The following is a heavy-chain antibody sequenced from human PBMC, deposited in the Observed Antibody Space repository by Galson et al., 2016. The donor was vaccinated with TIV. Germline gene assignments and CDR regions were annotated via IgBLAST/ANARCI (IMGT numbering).Heavy chain of an antibody. D-gene: IGHD2-21*02. CDR3: AKEQSCGGDCYLFDF. CDR2: ITWNSVGI. Sequence: SLRLSCAASGFTFDDYGMHWVRQPPGKGLEWVSGITWNSVGIDYADSVKGRFTISRDNAKNSLYLQMNSQRPDDTALYYCAKEQSCGGDCYLFDFWGQGALVTVSS. V-gene: IGHV3-9*01. J-gene: IGHJ4*02. CDR1: GFTFDDYG.